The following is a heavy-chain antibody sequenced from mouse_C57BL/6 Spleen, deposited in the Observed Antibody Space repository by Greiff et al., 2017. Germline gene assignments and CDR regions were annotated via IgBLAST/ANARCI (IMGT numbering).Heavy chain of an antibody. D-gene: IGHD1-1*01. V-gene: IGHV5-17*01. J-gene: IGHJ4*01. CDR2: ISSGSSTI. Sequence: EVQGVESGGGLVKPGGSLKLSCAASGFTFSDYGMHWVRQAPEKGLEWVAYISSGSSTIYYADTVKGRFTISRDNAKNTLFLQMTSLRSEDTAMYYCARYPDYYGSGYYAMDYWGQGTSVTVSS. CDR1: GFTFSDYG. CDR3: ARYPDYYGSGYYAMDY.